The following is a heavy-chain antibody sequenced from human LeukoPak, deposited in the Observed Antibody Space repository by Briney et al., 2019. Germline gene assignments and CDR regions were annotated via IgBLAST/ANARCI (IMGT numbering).Heavy chain of an antibody. CDR3: AKGRRVDANDHFDY. V-gene: IGHV1-2*02. CDR1: GYTFTGYY. D-gene: IGHD1-1*01. CDR2: VNPDNGVT. Sequence: ASVKVSCKTSGYTFTGYYVNWGRQAPGQGLEWMGWVNPDNGVTHFSQKFQGRVTMTRDTSISTAYMELNRLTSDDTAVYYCAKGRRVDANDHFDYWGQGTLVTVSS. J-gene: IGHJ4*02.